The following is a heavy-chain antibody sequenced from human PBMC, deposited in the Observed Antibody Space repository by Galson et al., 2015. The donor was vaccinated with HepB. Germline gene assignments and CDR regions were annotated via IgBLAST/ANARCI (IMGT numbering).Heavy chain of an antibody. Sequence: SVKVSCKASGYTFTDYDINWVRQATGQGLEWMGWMIPNSGSTDYAQKFQGRVTMTRNTSISIAYMELSSLRPEDTAVYYCARGSGSYPNWFDPWGQGTLVIVSS. V-gene: IGHV1-8*01. D-gene: IGHD3-10*01. J-gene: IGHJ5*02. CDR2: MIPNSGST. CDR1: GYTFTDYD. CDR3: ARGSGSYPNWFDP.